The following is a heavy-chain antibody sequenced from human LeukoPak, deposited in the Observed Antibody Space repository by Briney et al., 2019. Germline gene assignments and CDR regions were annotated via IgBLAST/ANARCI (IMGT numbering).Heavy chain of an antibody. D-gene: IGHD1-26*01. Sequence: PGGSPRLSCTTSGFTFSTYSMNWVRQAPGKGLEWISYISSSSSSIYYADSVRGRFTISRDNAKNSLYLQMNSLRDEDTAVYYCARGPSGSYIDAFDIWGQGTMVTVSS. V-gene: IGHV3-48*02. J-gene: IGHJ3*02. CDR3: ARGPSGSYIDAFDI. CDR1: GFTFSTYS. CDR2: ISSSSSSI.